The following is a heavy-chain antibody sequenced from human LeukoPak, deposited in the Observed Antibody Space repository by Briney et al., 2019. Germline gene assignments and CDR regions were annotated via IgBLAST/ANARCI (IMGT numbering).Heavy chain of an antibody. V-gene: IGHV4-34*12. CDR1: GGSFSGYH. Sequence: SETLSLTCSVSGGSFSGYHWRWIRQPPGKGLEWIGEIIHSGSTNYNPSLKSRVTISVDTSKNQFSLKLSSVTAADTAIYYCEGSSYNPYYYYMDVWGKGTTVTVSS. CDR2: IIHSGST. D-gene: IGHD1-1*01. J-gene: IGHJ6*03. CDR3: EGSSYNPYYYYMDV.